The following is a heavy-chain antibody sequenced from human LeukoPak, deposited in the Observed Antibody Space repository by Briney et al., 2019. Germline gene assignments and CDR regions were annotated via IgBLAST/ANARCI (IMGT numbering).Heavy chain of an antibody. D-gene: IGHD3-9*01. CDR3: TTAFYDILTGYYLFDY. CDR1: GFTFSNAW. J-gene: IGHJ4*02. V-gene: IGHV3-15*01. CDR2: IKSKTDGGTT. Sequence: GGSLRLSCAASGFTFSNAWMSWVRQAPGKGLEWVGRIKSKTDGGTTDYAAPVKGRFTISRDDSKNTLYLQMNSLKTEDTAVYYCTTAFYDILTGYYLFDYWGQGTLVTVSS.